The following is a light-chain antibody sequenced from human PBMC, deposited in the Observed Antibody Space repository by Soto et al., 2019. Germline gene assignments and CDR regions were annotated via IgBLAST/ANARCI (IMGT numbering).Light chain of an antibody. Sequence: EIVLTQSPGTLSLSPVERATLSCRASQSVSSSYLAWYQQKPGQAPRLLIYGASSRATGIPDRFSGSGSGTEFALTISRLEREGFAVDYCQQYGSSPLFTFGPGTKVDIK. J-gene: IGKJ3*01. CDR1: QSVSSSY. V-gene: IGKV3-20*01. CDR3: QQYGSSPLFT. CDR2: GAS.